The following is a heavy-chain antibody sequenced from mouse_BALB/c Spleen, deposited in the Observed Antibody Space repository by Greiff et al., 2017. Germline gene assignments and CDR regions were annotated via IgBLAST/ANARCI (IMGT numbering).Heavy chain of an antibody. Sequence: EVQGVESGPGLVKPSQSLSLTCTVTGYSITSDYAWNWIRQFPGNKLEWMGYISYSGSTSYNPSLKSRISITRDTSKNQFFLQLNSVTTEDTATYYCAREGYGSSDWYFDVWGAGTTVTVSS. CDR2: ISYSGST. D-gene: IGHD1-1*01. CDR3: AREGYGSSDWYFDV. J-gene: IGHJ1*01. V-gene: IGHV3-2*02. CDR1: GYSITSDYA.